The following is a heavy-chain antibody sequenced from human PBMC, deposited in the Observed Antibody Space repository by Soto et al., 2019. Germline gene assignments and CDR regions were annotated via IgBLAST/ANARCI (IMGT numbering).Heavy chain of an antibody. Sequence: ASVKVSCKASGYTFTSYGISWVRQAPGQGLEWMGWISAYNGNTNYAQKLQGRVTMTTDTSTSTAYMELRSLRSDDTAVYYCARGSQPGARGVPFDYWGQGTLVTVSS. CDR1: GYTFTSYG. D-gene: IGHD3-10*01. V-gene: IGHV1-18*01. J-gene: IGHJ4*02. CDR2: ISAYNGNT. CDR3: ARGSQPGARGVPFDY.